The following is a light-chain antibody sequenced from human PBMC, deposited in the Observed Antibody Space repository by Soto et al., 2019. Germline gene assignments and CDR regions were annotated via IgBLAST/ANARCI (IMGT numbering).Light chain of an antibody. CDR3: SSYTSSSTLEV. Sequence: QSVLTQPASVSGSPGQSITRSCTGTSSDVGGYNFVSWYQQYPGKVPKLMIYDVSNRPSGVSNRFSGSKSGNTASLTISGLQAEDEADYYCSSYTSSSTLEVFGTGTKLTVL. J-gene: IGLJ1*01. CDR2: DVS. CDR1: SSDVGGYNF. V-gene: IGLV2-14*03.